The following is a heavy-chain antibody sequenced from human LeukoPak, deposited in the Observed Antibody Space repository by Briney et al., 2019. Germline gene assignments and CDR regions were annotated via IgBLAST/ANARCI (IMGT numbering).Heavy chain of an antibody. CDR3: AREGELLDGDYGGYFDY. J-gene: IGHJ4*02. CDR2: IYYSGST. CDR1: GGSISSGDYY. V-gene: IGHV4-30-4*01. D-gene: IGHD4-17*01. Sequence: SENLSLTCTVSGGSISSGDYYWSWIRQPPGKGLEWIGYIYYSGSTYYNPSLRSRVTISVDTSKNQFSLKLSSVTASDTAVYYCAREGELLDGDYGGYFDYWGQGTLVTVSS.